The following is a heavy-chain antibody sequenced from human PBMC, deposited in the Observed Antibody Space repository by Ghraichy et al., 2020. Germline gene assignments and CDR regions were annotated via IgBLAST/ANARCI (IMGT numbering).Heavy chain of an antibody. V-gene: IGHV3-48*02. D-gene: IGHD6-19*01. CDR1: GFTFSSYT. CDR3: AKEAVTGTSNRFDS. CDR2: ISSSGSTI. J-gene: IGHJ5*01. Sequence: GGSLRLSCVASGFTFSSYTMNWVRQAPGKGLEWVSYISSSGSTIYYADSVKGRFTISRDNAKNSLYLQMNSLRDEDTAVYFCAKEAVTGTSNRFDSWGQGAPFTFSS.